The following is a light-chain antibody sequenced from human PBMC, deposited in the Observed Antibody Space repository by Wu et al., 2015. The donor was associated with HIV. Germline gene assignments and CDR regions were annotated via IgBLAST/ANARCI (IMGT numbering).Light chain of an antibody. CDR1: QSVSSSY. CDR2: GAS. V-gene: IGKV3-20*01. J-gene: IGKJ1*01. CDR3: QQYGSSLWT. Sequence: EIVLTQSPGTPSLSPGERATLSCRASQSVSSSYLAWYQQKPGQAPRLLIYGASSRATGIPDRFSGSGSGTDFTLTISRLEPEDFAVYYCQQYGSSLWTFGQGPRWKSN.